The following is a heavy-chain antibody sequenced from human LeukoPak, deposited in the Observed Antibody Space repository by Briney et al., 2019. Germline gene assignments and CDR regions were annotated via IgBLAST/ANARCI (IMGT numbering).Heavy chain of an antibody. V-gene: IGHV3-30*02. CDR2: IRYDGSNR. D-gene: IGHD3-22*01. Sequence: GGSLRLSCAPSGFIFSSYGMHWVRQAPGKGLEWVAFIRYDGSNRYYADSVKGRFTISRDNSKSTLYLQMNSLRAEDTAVYYCARASYYDSSGYYVFYYYYMDVWGKGTTVTVSS. J-gene: IGHJ6*03. CDR3: ARASYYDSSGYYVFYYYYMDV. CDR1: GFIFSSYG.